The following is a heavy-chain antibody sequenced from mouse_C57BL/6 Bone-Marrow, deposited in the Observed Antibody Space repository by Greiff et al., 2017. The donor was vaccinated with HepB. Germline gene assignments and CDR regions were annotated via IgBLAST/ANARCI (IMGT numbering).Heavy chain of an antibody. CDR1: GYTFTDYY. D-gene: IGHD1-1*01. CDR2: INPNNGGT. CDR3: AIRGYYGSEGYFDV. V-gene: IGHV1-26*01. J-gene: IGHJ1*03. Sequence: EVQLQQSGPELVKPGASVKISCKASGYTFTDYYMNWVKQSHGKSLEWIGDINPNNGGTSYNQKFKGKATLTVDKSSSTAYMQLSSLTSEDSAVYYCAIRGYYGSEGYFDVWGTGTTVTVSS.